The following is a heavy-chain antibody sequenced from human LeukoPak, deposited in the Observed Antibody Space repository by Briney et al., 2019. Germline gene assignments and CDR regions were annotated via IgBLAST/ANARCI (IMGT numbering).Heavy chain of an antibody. V-gene: IGHV4-39*07. CDR1: GGSLNSSSYY. D-gene: IGHD3-10*01. Sequence: SETLSLTCTVSGGSLNSSSYYWGWIRQPPGKGLEWIGNLFYDGRTYINPSLKSRVTISLDTSKNQFSLKLTSVTAADTAVYYCARRGAPRPAGNYFDPWGQGALVTVSS. CDR3: ARRGAPRPAGNYFDP. J-gene: IGHJ5*02. CDR2: LFYDGRT.